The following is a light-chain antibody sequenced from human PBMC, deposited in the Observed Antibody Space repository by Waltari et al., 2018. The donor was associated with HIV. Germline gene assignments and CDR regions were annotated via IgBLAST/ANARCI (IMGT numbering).Light chain of an antibody. CDR1: QNINNW. CDR2: RAS. Sequence: DVQMTQSPSNLSASVGDTVLITCRDSQNINNWLAWYLQKPGRAPKLLLSRASILESGVSSRFSGSGSGTEFTLTSRSLQPDDIGTYYCQQYSTHYGFGQGTRVE. V-gene: IGKV1-5*03. J-gene: IGKJ2*01. CDR3: QQYSTHYG.